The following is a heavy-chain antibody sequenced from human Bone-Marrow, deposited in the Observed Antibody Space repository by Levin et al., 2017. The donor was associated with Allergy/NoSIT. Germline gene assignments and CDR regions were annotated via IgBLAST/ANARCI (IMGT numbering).Heavy chain of an antibody. CDR1: DFTFRGYS. CDR3: ARWRNIALVVYAMDGGIDV. V-gene: IGHV3-23*01. D-gene: IGHD2-8*01. CDR2: ISGSGGIT. J-gene: IGHJ3*01. Sequence: GESLKISCEGSDFTFRGYSMMWVRQAPGKGLEWVSGISGSGGITEYTDSVKGRFTISRDNSRNTVYLQMGSLRAEDTARYYCARWRNIALVVYAMDGGIDVWGQGTTVIVSP.